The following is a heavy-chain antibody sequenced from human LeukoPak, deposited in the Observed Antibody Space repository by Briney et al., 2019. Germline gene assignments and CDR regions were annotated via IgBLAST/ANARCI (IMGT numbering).Heavy chain of an antibody. Sequence: SETLSLTCAIYGASYNAYYWSWIRQPPGKGLEWIGDIDHRGTATYNPSLKSRLTISADASKHQFSLKVNSVTDADTAVYYCAMGITILGVAASFDSWGQGNLVIVSS. V-gene: IGHV4-34*01. CDR1: GASYNAYY. D-gene: IGHD3-3*01. CDR3: AMGITILGVAASFDS. CDR2: IDHRGTA. J-gene: IGHJ4*02.